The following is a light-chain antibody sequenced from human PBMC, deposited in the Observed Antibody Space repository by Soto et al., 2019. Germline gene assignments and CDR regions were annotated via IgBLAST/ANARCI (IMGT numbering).Light chain of an antibody. Sequence: EVVMTQSPATLSVSPGERATLSCRASQSVGNRLAWYQQKPGQPPRLLIYGASTRATGIPASFSGSGSETEFTLTISSPQSEDFAVYYCQQHSSWPLTFGGGTKAEI. CDR3: QQHSSWPLT. CDR2: GAS. CDR1: QSVGNR. J-gene: IGKJ4*01. V-gene: IGKV3-15*01.